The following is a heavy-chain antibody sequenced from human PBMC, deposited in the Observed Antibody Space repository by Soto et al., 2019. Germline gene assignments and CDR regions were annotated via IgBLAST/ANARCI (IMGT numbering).Heavy chain of an antibody. CDR2: ISAYNGNT. J-gene: IGHJ4*02. Sequence: ASVKVSCKASGYTFTSYGISWVRQAPGQGLEWMGWISAYNGNTNYAQKLQGRVTMTTDTSTSTAYMELRSLRSDDTAVYYCARDGGDYGDYVWLKHVHFDYWGQGTLVTVSS. D-gene: IGHD4-17*01. CDR3: ARDGGDYGDYVWLKHVHFDY. V-gene: IGHV1-18*01. CDR1: GYTFTSYG.